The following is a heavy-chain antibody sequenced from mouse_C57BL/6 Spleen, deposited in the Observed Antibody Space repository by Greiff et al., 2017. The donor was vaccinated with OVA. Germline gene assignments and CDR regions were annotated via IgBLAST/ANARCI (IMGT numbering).Heavy chain of an antibody. D-gene: IGHD2-1*01. V-gene: IGHV1-69*01. CDR2: IDPSDSYT. Sequence: QVQLQQPGAELVMPGASVKLSCKASGYTFTSYWMHWVKQRPGQGLEWIGEIDPSDSYTNYNQKFKGKSTLTVDKSSSTAYMQLSSLTSEDSAGYYCAKRYGKAYFDVWGTGTTVTVSS. CDR3: AKRYGKAYFDV. J-gene: IGHJ1*03. CDR1: GYTFTSYW.